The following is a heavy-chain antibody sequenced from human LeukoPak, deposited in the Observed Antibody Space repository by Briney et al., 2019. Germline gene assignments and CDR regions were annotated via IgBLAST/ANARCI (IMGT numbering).Heavy chain of an antibody. CDR3: AKDLPYYFDY. Sequence: GGSLRLSCAASGFTFSSYGMHLVRQAPGKGLEWVAFIRYDGSNKYYADSVKGRFTISRDNSKNTLYLQMNSLRAEDTAVYYCAKDLPYYFDYRGQGTLVTVSS. J-gene: IGHJ4*02. V-gene: IGHV3-30*02. CDR2: IRYDGSNK. CDR1: GFTFSSYG.